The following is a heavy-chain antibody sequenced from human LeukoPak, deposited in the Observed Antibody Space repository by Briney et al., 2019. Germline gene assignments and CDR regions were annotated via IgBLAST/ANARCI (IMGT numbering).Heavy chain of an antibody. CDR1: GFTFSNHA. CDR2: MSGGGTYI. V-gene: IGHV3-21*01. CDR3: ARDRPTGASRVFVVQ. J-gene: IGHJ4*02. Sequence: GGSLRLSCTASGFTFSNHAMTWVRQAPGKGLEWVSSMSGGGTYIYYADSVRGRFTISRENAKNSLYLVMNSLRAEDTATYYCARDRPTGASRVFVVQWGQGTLVTVSS. D-gene: IGHD2-15*01.